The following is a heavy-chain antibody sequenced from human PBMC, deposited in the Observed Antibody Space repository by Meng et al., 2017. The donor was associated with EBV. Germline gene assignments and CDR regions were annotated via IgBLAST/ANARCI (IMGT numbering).Heavy chain of an antibody. D-gene: IGHD6-13*01. CDR2: IYWDDDK. V-gene: IGHV2-5*02. Sequence: LNGYVPTHFKPPHALTLTCTFSGFSLSTSGVVVGWIRQPPGKALEWLALIYWDDDKRYSPSLKSRLTITKDTSKNQVVLTMTNMDPVDTATYYCAHRRDEYSSSWYGWFDPWGQGTLVTVSS. CDR1: GFSLSTSGVV. J-gene: IGHJ5*02. CDR3: AHRRDEYSSSWYGWFDP.